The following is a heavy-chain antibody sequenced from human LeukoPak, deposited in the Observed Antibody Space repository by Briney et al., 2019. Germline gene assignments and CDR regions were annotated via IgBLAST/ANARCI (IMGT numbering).Heavy chain of an antibody. CDR2: IGSNGGST. J-gene: IGHJ4*02. CDR3: VKDSPGESPLYLCH. D-gene: IGHD3-16*02. CDR1: GFTFSSYV. Sequence: QPGGSLRLSCSASGFTFSSYVMHWVRPAPGKGLEYISDIGSNGGSTYYADSVKGRFIISRDNSKNTLYLQMSSLRPEDTAVYYCVKDSPGESPLYLCHWGQGTLVTVSS. V-gene: IGHV3-64D*09.